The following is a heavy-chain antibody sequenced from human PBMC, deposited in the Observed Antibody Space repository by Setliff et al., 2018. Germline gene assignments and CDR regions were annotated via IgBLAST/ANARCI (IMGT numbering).Heavy chain of an antibody. J-gene: IGHJ4*02. CDR2: INTNTGNP. Sequence: VASVKVSCKTSGYTFTTYAISWMRQAPGQGLEWMGWINTNTGNPSYAQDFTGRFVFSLDTSVSTAYLQISSLKAEDTAVYYCARDSGQSRNYNFWSGQLDYWGQGTLVTVSS. CDR1: GYTFTTYA. CDR3: ARDSGQSRNYNFWSGQLDY. V-gene: IGHV7-4-1*02. D-gene: IGHD3-3*01.